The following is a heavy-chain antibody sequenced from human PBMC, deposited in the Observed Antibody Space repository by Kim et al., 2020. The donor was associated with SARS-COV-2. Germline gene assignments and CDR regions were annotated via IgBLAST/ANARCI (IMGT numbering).Heavy chain of an antibody. V-gene: IGHV3-72*01. J-gene: IGHJ4*02. CDR2: YTT. Sequence: YTTSYAASVKGRVTISRDNSKTSLYLQMNNLKSEDAAVYDCSRDGSADYWGQGTLVTVSS. CDR3: SRDGSADY.